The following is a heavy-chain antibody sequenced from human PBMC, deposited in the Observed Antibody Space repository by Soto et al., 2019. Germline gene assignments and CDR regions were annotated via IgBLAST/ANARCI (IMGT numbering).Heavy chain of an antibody. J-gene: IGHJ5*02. CDR2: ISAYNGNT. CDR3: ARDHRIAAAYSPFDP. Sequence: VASVKVSCKASGYTFTSYGISWVRQAPGQGLEWMGWISAYNGNTNYAQKLQGRVTMTTDTSTSTAYMELRSLRSDDTAVYYCARDHRIAAAYSPFDPWGQGTLVTVS. D-gene: IGHD6-13*01. V-gene: IGHV1-18*01. CDR1: GYTFTSYG.